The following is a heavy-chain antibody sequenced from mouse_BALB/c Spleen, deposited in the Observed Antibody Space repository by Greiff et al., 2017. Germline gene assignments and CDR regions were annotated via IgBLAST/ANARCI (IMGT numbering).Heavy chain of an antibody. V-gene: IGHV1-66*01. CDR1: GYSFTSYY. J-gene: IGHJ4*01. CDR2: IFPGSGNT. CDR3: ARREWGYAMDY. Sequence: VQLQQSGPELVKPGASVKISCKASGYSFTSYYIHWVKQRPGQGLEWIGWIFPGSGNTKYNEKFKGKATLTADTSSSTAYMQLSSLTSEDSAVYFCARREWGYAMDYWGQGTSVTVSS.